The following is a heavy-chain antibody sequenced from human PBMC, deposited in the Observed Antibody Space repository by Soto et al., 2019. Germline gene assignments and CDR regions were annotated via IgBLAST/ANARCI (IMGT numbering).Heavy chain of an antibody. D-gene: IGHD3-10*01. V-gene: IGHV2-70*18. CDR2: IDWDDDK. J-gene: IGHJ6*02. CDR1: GDSINSDKYY. CDR3: ARITMVRGVEPYYYYGMDV. Sequence: TRSLTCSVSGDSINSDKYYWGWIRQPPGKGLEWLALIDWDDDKYYSTSLKTRLTISKDTSKNQVVLTMTNMDPVDTATYYCARITMVRGVEPYYYYGMDVWGQGTTVTVSS.